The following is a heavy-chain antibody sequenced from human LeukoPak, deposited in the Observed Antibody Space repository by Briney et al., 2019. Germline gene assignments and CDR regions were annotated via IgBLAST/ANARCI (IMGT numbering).Heavy chain of an antibody. CDR2: ISYDGSNK. J-gene: IGHJ4*02. CDR1: GFTFSSYA. Sequence: GGSLRLSCAASGFTFSSYAMHWVRQAPGKGLEWVAVISYDGSNKYSAASVKGRFTISRDHSKNTLYLQMNSLRADDTAVYYCARERYSGYEYLHVDYCGQGTLVSVS. V-gene: IGHV3-30-3*01. D-gene: IGHD5-12*01. CDR3: ARERYSGYEYLHVDY.